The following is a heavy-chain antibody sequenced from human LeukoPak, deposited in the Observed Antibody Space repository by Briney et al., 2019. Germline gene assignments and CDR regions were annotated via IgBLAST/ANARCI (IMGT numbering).Heavy chain of an antibody. D-gene: IGHD6-19*01. J-gene: IGHJ4*02. CDR3: ARDPYSSGWYDY. CDR2: ISSSSSYI. V-gene: IGHV3-21*01. CDR1: GFTFSSYS. Sequence: PGGSLRLSCAASGFTFSSYSMNWVRQAPGKGLEWVSSISSSSSYIYYADSVKGRFTISRGNAKNSLYLQMNSLRAEDTAVYYCARDPYSSGWYDYWGQGTLVTVSS.